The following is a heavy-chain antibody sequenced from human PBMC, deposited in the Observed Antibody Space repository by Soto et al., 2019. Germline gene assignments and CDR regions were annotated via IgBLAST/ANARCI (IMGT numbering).Heavy chain of an antibody. J-gene: IGHJ4*02. D-gene: IGHD3-22*01. V-gene: IGHV4-31*03. CDR3: ARGTYYYDSSGYFQFEY. Sequence: PSETLSLTCTVSGGSISSGGYYWSWIRQHPGKGLEWIGYIYYSGSTYYNPSLKSRVTISVDTSKNQFSLKLSSVTAADTAVYYCARGTYYYDSSGYFQFEYWGQGTLVTVSS. CDR1: GGSISSGGYY. CDR2: IYYSGST.